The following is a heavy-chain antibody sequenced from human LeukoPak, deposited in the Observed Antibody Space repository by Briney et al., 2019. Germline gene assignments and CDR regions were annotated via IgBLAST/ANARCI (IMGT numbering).Heavy chain of an antibody. CDR3: AREDYGENFDY. CDR1: GFTFSSYW. V-gene: IGHV3-7*01. D-gene: IGHD4-17*01. CDR2: IKQDGSEK. J-gene: IGHJ4*02. Sequence: QTGGSLRLSCAASGFTFSSYWMSRVRQAPGKGLEWVANIKQDGSEKYYVDSVKGRFTISRDNAKNSLYLQMNSLRAEDTAVYYCAREDYGENFDYWGQGTLVTVSS.